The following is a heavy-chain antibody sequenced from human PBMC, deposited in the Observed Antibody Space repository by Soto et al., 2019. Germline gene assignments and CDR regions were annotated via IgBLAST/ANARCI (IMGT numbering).Heavy chain of an antibody. Sequence: PGGSLRLSCAASGFTFTNYAMGWVRQAPGKGLEWVSVVSSGGSTYYADSVTGRFTVSRDNSKNTLSLQTNSLRAEDTAVYYCAKRRGAGGNFDYWGQGDLVTVSS. CDR3: AKRRGAGGNFDY. D-gene: IGHD2-15*01. V-gene: IGHV3-23*01. J-gene: IGHJ4*02. CDR2: VSSGGST. CDR1: GFTFTNYA.